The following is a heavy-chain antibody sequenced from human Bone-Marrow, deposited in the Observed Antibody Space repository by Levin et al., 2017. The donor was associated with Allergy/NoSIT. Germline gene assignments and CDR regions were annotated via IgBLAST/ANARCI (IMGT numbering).Heavy chain of an antibody. Sequence: SQTLSLTCTVSGGSINRNSYYWGWIRQSPGKGLEWIGSISYSGDTYYNPSLKSRLTLFVDTSKNQFSLKLSSVTAADTAVYFCARLTSLSFYDDSGFWSRGYFDSWGQGILVTVSS. D-gene: IGHD3-22*01. CDR1: GGSINRNSYY. CDR3: ARLTSLSFYDDSGFWSRGYFDS. V-gene: IGHV4-39*01. J-gene: IGHJ4*02. CDR2: ISYSGDT.